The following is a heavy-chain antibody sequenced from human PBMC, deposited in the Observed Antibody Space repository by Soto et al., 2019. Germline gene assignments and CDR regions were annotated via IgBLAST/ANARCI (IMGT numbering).Heavy chain of an antibody. Sequence: QITLKESGPTLVKPTETLTLTGSFSGFSLTARPVGVGCIRQPPGKALESLALIYWDDDKRYSPSLRSRLAITKATSKNQVVLTMTNVGPMDTATFYCAHRRGGIDWYDGDFDFWGQGTLVTVSS. V-gene: IGHV2-5*02. J-gene: IGHJ4*02. CDR2: IYWDDDK. D-gene: IGHD3-9*01. CDR3: AHRRGGIDWYDGDFDF. CDR1: GFSLTARPVG.